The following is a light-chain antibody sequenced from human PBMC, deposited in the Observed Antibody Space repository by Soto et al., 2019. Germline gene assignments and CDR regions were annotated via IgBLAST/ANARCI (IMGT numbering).Light chain of an antibody. CDR2: GAS. J-gene: IGKJ1*01. CDR3: QQYHHFWT. CDR1: QSISSW. Sequence: DIQMTQSPSALSASLGDRVTIPCRASQSISSWSAWSHQKPGKAPRLLIYGASYLERGVPSRFSVSGAGTVVNLTISDLQSYDLGPYYCQQYHHFWTFGPGTKVEI. V-gene: IGKV1-5*01.